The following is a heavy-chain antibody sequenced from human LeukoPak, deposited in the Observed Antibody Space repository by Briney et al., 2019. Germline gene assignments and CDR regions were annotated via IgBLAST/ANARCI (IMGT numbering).Heavy chain of an antibody. J-gene: IGHJ4*02. CDR2: VYYTGSI. Sequence: SETLSLTCTVSGGSISSSNYYWGWIRQPPGKGLEYIGSVYYTGSIHYNPSLTSRVTISADTSKNQFSLKLGSVTAADTAVYYCARLSYGELDYWGQGTLVTVSS. V-gene: IGHV4-39*01. CDR3: ARLSYGELDY. D-gene: IGHD3-10*01. CDR1: GGSISSSNYY.